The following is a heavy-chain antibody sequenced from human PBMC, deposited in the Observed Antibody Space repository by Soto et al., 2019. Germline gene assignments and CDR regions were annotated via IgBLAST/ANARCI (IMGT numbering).Heavy chain of an antibody. D-gene: IGHD5-18*01. V-gene: IGHV1-69*01. CDR3: AREIVDTAMVYYYYGMDV. J-gene: IGHJ6*02. CDR1: GGTFSSYA. CDR2: IIPSFGTA. Sequence: QVQLVQSGAEVKKPGSSVKVSCKASGGTFSSYAISWVRQAPGQGLEWMGGIIPSFGTANYAQKFQGRVTITADESTSTAYMELSSLRSEDTAVYYCAREIVDTAMVYYYYGMDVWGQGTTVTVSS.